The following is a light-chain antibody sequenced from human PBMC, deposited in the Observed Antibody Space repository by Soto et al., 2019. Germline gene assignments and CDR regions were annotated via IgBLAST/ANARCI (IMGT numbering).Light chain of an antibody. Sequence: DIQMTQSPSSLSASVGDRVTMTCRASQSISSYLNWYQQKPGKAPKLLIYAASSLQSGVPSRFSGSGSGTEFTLTISSLQSEDFAVYYCQQYNNWPPVTFGQGTKVDIK. CDR3: QQYNNWPPVT. V-gene: IGKV1-39*01. J-gene: IGKJ1*01. CDR1: QSISSY. CDR2: AAS.